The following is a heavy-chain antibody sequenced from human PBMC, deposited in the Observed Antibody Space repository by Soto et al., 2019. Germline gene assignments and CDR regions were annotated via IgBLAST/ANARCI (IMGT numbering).Heavy chain of an antibody. CDR3: ARLVADYVDP. CDR1: GYSFTSYW. J-gene: IGHJ5*02. D-gene: IGHD6-19*01. CDR2: IDPSDSYT. Sequence: PGESLKISCKGSGYSFTSYWVTWVRQMPGKGLEWMGRIDPSDSYTNYNPPFQGHVTISVDKSISTAYLQWSSLKASDTAMYYCARLVADYVDPWGQGTLVTVSS. V-gene: IGHV5-10-1*01.